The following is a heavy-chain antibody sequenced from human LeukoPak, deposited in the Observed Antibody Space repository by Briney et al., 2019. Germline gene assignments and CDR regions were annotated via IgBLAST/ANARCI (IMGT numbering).Heavy chain of an antibody. CDR1: GFTFSSYW. D-gene: IGHD6-13*01. CDR2: IKQDGSEK. CDR3: ARAAIAAARIYYYMDV. Sequence: GGSLRLSCAASGFTFSSYWMSWVRQAPGKGLEWVANIKQDGSEKYYVDSVKGRFTISRDNAENSLYLQMNSLRAEDTAVYYCARAAIAAARIYYYMDVWGKGTTVTVSS. V-gene: IGHV3-7*01. J-gene: IGHJ6*03.